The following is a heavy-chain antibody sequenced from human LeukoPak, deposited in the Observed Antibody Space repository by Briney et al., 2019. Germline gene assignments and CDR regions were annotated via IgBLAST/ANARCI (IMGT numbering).Heavy chain of an antibody. CDR2: MNPNSDNT. J-gene: IGHJ6*03. D-gene: IGHD5-24*01. V-gene: IGHV1-8*03. Sequence: ASVKVSCKASGYTFTSYDINWVRQATGQGLEWMGWMNPNSDNTGYAQKFQGRVTLTRNTSISTAYMELSSLKTEDTAVYYCTRQGIRDGYKYYYYYYYMDVWGKGTTVTVSS. CDR3: TRQGIRDGYKYYYYYYYMDV. CDR1: GYTFTSYD.